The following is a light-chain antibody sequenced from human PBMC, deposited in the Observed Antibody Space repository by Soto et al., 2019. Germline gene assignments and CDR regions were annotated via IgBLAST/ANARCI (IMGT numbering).Light chain of an antibody. Sequence: QCALTQAASVSGSAGQSITISCSGTMRDVGAYNLVSWYQQHPGTAPKLSIYEVRNRPSGISSRFSGSRSGNTASLTISGLQPEDEGDYYCSAYTARSTLVFGGGTKLTVL. CDR1: MRDVGAYNL. V-gene: IGLV2-14*01. J-gene: IGLJ3*02. CDR2: EVR. CDR3: SAYTARSTLV.